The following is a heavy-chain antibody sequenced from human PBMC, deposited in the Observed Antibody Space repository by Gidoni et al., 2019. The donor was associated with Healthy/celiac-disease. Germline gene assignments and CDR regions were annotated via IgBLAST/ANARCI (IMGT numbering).Heavy chain of an antibody. CDR2: IKSKTDGGTT. Sequence: EVQLVESGGGLVKPGGSLRLSCAASGFTFSNAWMSWVRQAPGKGLEWVGRIKSKTDGGTTDYAAPVKGRFTISRDDSKNTLYLQMNSLKTEDTAVYYCTTETPRYYYDSSGLVKWGQGTLVTVSS. D-gene: IGHD3-22*01. CDR1: GFTFSNAW. CDR3: TTETPRYYYDSSGLVK. V-gene: IGHV3-15*01. J-gene: IGHJ4*02.